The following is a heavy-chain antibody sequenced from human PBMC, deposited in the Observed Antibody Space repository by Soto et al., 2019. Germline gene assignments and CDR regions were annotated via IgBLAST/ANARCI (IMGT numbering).Heavy chain of an antibody. CDR2: IKGGTGNT. Sequence: QVQLLQSAAELKMPGASLNLSCKTSGYNFTNCAVHWLRQAPGQRLEWLCWIKGGTGNTRFSERFHDRVTLTRDTSASTVYMELTGLKSEDTAIYYCARGAGRSPVTRAFDIWGQGTVVTVSS. D-gene: IGHD4-17*01. J-gene: IGHJ3*02. CDR1: GYNFTNCA. V-gene: IGHV1-3*01. CDR3: ARGAGRSPVTRAFDI.